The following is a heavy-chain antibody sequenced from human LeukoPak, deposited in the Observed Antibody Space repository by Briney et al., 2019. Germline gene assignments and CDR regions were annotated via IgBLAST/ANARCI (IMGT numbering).Heavy chain of an antibody. CDR1: GFTFSSYS. CDR2: ISSSSSTI. Sequence: GGSLRLSCAASGFTFSSYSMNWVRQAPGKGLEWVSYISSSSSTIYYADSVKGRFTISRDNAKNSLYLQMNSLRAEDTAVYYCARDSNLEWLFHYYYYMDVWGKGTTVTVSS. D-gene: IGHD3-3*01. CDR3: ARDSNLEWLFHYYYYMDV. V-gene: IGHV3-48*01. J-gene: IGHJ6*03.